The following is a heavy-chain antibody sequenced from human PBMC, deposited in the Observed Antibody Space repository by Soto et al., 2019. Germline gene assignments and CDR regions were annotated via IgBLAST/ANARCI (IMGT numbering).Heavy chain of an antibody. J-gene: IGHJ4*02. CDR1: GGTFSSYT. CDR3: AREDYYDSSGVS. CDR2: IIPILGIA. D-gene: IGHD3-22*01. V-gene: IGHV1-69*08. Sequence: QVQLVQSGAEVKKPGSSVKVSCKASGGTFSSYTISWVRQAPGQGLEWMGRIIPILGIANYAQKIQGRVTITADKSTSTAYMELSSLRSEDTAVYYCAREDYYDSSGVSWGQGTLVTVSS.